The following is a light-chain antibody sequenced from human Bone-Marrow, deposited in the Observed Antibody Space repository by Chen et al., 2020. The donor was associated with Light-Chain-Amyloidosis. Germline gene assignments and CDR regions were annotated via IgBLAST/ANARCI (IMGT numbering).Light chain of an antibody. CDR1: SGSIATNY. Sequence: NFMLTQPHSVSESPGKTVIISCTRSSGSIATNYVQWYQQRPGSSPTTVIYEDDQRPSGVPDRYSGSIDRSSNSASLPISGLKTEDEADYYCQSYQGSSQGVFGGGTKLTVL. CDR3: QSYQGSSQGV. CDR2: EDD. V-gene: IGLV6-57*01. J-gene: IGLJ3*02.